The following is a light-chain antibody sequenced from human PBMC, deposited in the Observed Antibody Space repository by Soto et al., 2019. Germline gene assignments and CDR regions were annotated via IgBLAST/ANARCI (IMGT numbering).Light chain of an antibody. CDR1: QSVGTY. J-gene: IGKJ4*01. Sequence: EVVLTQSPDTLSLSPGERATLSCRASQSVGTYLAWYQHKPGQAPRLLLFDASSRATGIPARFRGSGSGTDFTLTISSLEPEDFAGYYCQQRSNWPPKLTFGGGTKVEIK. CDR2: DAS. CDR3: QQRSNWPPKLT. V-gene: IGKV3-11*01.